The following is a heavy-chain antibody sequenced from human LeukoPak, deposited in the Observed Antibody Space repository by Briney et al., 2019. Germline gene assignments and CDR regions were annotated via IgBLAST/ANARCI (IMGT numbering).Heavy chain of an antibody. J-gene: IGHJ5*02. V-gene: IGHV3-30*18. CDR3: AKDRWFGEPRGWFDP. D-gene: IGHD3-10*01. CDR2: ISYDGSNK. CDR1: GFTFSSYG. Sequence: SGGSLRLSCAASGFTFSSYGMHWVRQAPGKGLEWVAVISYDGSNKYYAGSVKGRFTISRDNSKNTLYLQMNSLRAEDTAVYYCAKDRWFGEPRGWFDPWGQGTLVTVSS.